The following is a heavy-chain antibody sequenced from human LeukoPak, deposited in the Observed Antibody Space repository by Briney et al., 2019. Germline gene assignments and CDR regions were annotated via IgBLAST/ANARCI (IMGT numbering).Heavy chain of an antibody. D-gene: IGHD5-24*01. V-gene: IGHV3-23*01. Sequence: PGGSLRLSCATSGFTFAGNAMSWVRQAPGKGLEWVSGISAGDGSSHYADSVKGRFTISVDNSKNTLYLQMNSLRAEDTAVYYCAKGGLGGYNDVFDYWGQGTLVTVSS. CDR1: GFTFAGNA. CDR3: AKGGLGGYNDVFDY. J-gene: IGHJ4*02. CDR2: ISAGDGSS.